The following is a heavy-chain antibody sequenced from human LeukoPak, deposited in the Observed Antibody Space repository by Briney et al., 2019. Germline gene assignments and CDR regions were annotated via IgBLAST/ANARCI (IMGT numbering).Heavy chain of an antibody. CDR3: SSRYCLTADYSFQGAF. D-gene: IGHD2-15*01. CDR2: VYSTGST. J-gene: IGHJ4*01. V-gene: IGHV4-39*01. Sequence: SETLSLTCTVSGASVSSDTYCWGWIRQPPGKGLESLATVYSTGSTYYNPSLQSRLSISVDTSRNQISLRLSSVTAADTALSLYSSRYCLTADYSFQGAFWGHGTLVTVSS. CDR1: GASVSSDTYC.